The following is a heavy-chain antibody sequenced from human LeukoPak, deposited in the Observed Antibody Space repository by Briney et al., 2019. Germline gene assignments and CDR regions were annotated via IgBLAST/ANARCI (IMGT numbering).Heavy chain of an antibody. V-gene: IGHV1-2*04. CDR2: INPFSGGT. J-gene: IGHJ4*02. D-gene: IGHD4-11*01. Sequence: ASLQVSCKASGYSFTDYYIHWVRQAPGQGLEWMGWINPFSGGTKYAQKFRGWVTMTGDTSISTAYMELSRLRSDDTAVYYCARARIDYLFDYWGQGTLVTVSS. CDR1: GYSFTDYY. CDR3: ARARIDYLFDY.